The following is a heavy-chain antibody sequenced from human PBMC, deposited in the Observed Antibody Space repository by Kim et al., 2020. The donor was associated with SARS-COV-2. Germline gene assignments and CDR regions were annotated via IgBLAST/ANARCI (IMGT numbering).Heavy chain of an antibody. CDR1: GFTFSSYD. CDR3: ARDRGYCSGGSCYHAFDI. J-gene: IGHJ3*02. V-gene: IGHV3-13*04. D-gene: IGHD2-15*01. Sequence: GGSLRLSCAASGFTFSSYDMHWVRQATGKGLEWVSAIGTAGDTYYPGSVKGRFTISRENAKNSLYLQMNSLRAGDTAVYYCARDRGYCSGGSCYHAFDIWGQGTMVTVSS. CDR2: IGTAGDT.